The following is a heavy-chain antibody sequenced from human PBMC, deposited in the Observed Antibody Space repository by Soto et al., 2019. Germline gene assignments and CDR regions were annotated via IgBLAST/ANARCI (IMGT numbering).Heavy chain of an antibody. CDR1: GFTFSSYS. CDR3: AWSGYYTGITSTKEYYYYGMDV. V-gene: IGHV3-21*01. Sequence: EVQLVESGGGLVKPGGSLRLSCAASGFTFSSYSMNWVRQAPGKGLEWVSSISSSSSYIYYADSVKGRFTISRDNAKNSLYLQMNSLRAEDTAVYYCAWSGYYTGITSTKEYYYYGMDVWGQGTTVTVSS. CDR2: ISSSSSYI. J-gene: IGHJ6*02. D-gene: IGHD3-3*01.